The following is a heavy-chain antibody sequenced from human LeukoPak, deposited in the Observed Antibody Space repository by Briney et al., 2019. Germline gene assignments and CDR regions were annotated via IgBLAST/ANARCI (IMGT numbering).Heavy chain of an antibody. CDR3: ARAVEILGELSY. V-gene: IGHV1-2*02. D-gene: IGHD3-10*01. J-gene: IGHJ4*02. Sequence: ASVKVSCKASGYTFTGYYMHWVRQAPGQGLEWMGWINPNSGGTNYAQKFQGRVTMTRDTSISTAYMELSRPRSDDTAVYYCARAVEILGELSYWGQGTLVTVSS. CDR2: INPNSGGT. CDR1: GYTFTGYY.